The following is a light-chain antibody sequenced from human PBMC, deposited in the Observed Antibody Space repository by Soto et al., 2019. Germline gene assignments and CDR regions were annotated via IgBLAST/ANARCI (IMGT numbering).Light chain of an antibody. CDR1: NIATKS. J-gene: IGLJ2*01. CDR2: YES. Sequence: SYELTQPPSVSVAPGKTARITCGGNNIATKSVHWYQQKPGQAPVLVIHYESDRPSGIPERFSGSNSGNAATLTISRVEAGDEADYYCQVWDSSTDHVVFGGGTKLTVL. CDR3: QVWDSSTDHVV. V-gene: IGLV3-21*04.